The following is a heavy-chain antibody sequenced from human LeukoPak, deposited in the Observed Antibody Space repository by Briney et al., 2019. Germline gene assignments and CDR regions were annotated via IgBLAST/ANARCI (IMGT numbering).Heavy chain of an antibody. CDR3: TTTGGNI. Sequence: PGGSLRLSCAASGYSFSNAWMNWVRQAPGKGLEWVGRIKSKNDGLTTDYAAPVKGRFTISRDDSKNTLYLQLSSLRADDTAVYYCTTTGGNIRGQGTLVTVSS. CDR2: IKSKNDGLTT. V-gene: IGHV3-15*01. J-gene: IGHJ4*02. D-gene: IGHD4-23*01. CDR1: GYSFSNAW.